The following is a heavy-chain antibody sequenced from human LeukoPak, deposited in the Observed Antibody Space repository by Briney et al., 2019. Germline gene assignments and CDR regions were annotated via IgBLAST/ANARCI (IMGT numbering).Heavy chain of an antibody. CDR2: ISGSGGST. CDR1: GFTFSSYA. D-gene: IGHD2-15*01. Sequence: GGSLRLSCAASGFTFSSYAMSWVRQAPGKGLEWVSAISGSGGSTYYADSVKGRFTISRDNSKNTLYLQMNSLRAEDTAVYYCARDDENIVVVVAATLPGYWGQGTLVTVSS. CDR3: ARDDENIVVVVAATLPGY. J-gene: IGHJ4*02. V-gene: IGHV3-23*01.